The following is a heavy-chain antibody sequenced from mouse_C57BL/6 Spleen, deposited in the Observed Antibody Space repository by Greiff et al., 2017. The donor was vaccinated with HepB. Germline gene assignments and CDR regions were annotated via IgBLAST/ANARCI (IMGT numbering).Heavy chain of an antibody. CDR2: IYPGSGNT. J-gene: IGHJ2*01. V-gene: IGHV1-66*01. Sequence: QVHVKQSGPELVKPGASVKISCKASGYSFTSYYIHWVKQRPGQGLEWIGWIYPGSGNTKYNEKFKGKATLTADTSSSTAYMQLSSLTSEDSAVYYCARLPLTTVVSSDYWGQGTTLTVSS. D-gene: IGHD1-1*01. CDR3: ARLPLTTVVSSDY. CDR1: GYSFTSYY.